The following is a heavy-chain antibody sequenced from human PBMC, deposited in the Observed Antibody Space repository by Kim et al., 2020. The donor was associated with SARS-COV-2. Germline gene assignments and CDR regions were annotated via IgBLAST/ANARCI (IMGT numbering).Heavy chain of an antibody. CDR3: AKDLARRWLQLIAAFDI. CDR1: GFTFGDYA. D-gene: IGHD5-12*01. Sequence: GGSLRLSCAASGFTFGDYAMHWVRQAPGKGLEWVSGISCNSGSTGYADSVKGRFTISRDNAKNSLYLQMNSLRAEDTALYYCAKDLARRWLQLIAAFDIWGQGTMVTVSS. CDR2: ISCNSGST. V-gene: IGHV3-9*01. J-gene: IGHJ3*02.